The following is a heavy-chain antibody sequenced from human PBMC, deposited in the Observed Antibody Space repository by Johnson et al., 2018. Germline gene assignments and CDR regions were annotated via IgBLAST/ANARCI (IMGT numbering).Heavy chain of an antibody. CDR2: IHTDGST. D-gene: IGHD1-1*01. J-gene: IGHJ6*04. V-gene: IGHV3-74*01. CDR1: GFTFSSYW. Sequence: VQLQESGGGLVQPGGSLRLSCAASGFTFSSYWMHWVRQAPGKGLLWVSRIHTDGSTIYADSVKGRFTISGDNAKNTLYLQMSSLRGEDTAVYYCAREGGGYPVDVWGKGTTVTVSS. CDR3: AREGGGYPVDV.